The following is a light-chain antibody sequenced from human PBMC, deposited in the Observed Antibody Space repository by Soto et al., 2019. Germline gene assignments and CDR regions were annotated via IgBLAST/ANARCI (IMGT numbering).Light chain of an antibody. J-gene: IGKJ3*01. CDR3: QQLDTYPLT. CDR1: QGISSS. CDR2: AAS. V-gene: IGKV1-9*01. Sequence: DIQLTQSPSFLSASVGDRVTITCRASQGISSSLAWYQQKSGKAPNFLIYAASTLQTGVPSRFSGSGSGTEFTLILSSLQPEDFATYYLQQLDTYPLTFGPGTKVDIK.